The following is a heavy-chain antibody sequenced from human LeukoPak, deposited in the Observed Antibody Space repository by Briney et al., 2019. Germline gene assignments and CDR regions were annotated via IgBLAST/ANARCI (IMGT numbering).Heavy chain of an antibody. J-gene: IGHJ6*03. CDR2: ISGSGGST. CDR1: GFTFSSYA. Sequence: PGGSLRLSCAASGFTFSSYAMSWVRQAPGKGLEWVLAISGSGGSTYYADSVKGRFTISRDNSKNTLYLQMNSLRAEDTAVYYCAKGGISSPTIPYYYYYYMDVWGKGTTVTVSS. CDR3: AKGGISSPTIPYYYYYYMDV. V-gene: IGHV3-23*01. D-gene: IGHD3-16*01.